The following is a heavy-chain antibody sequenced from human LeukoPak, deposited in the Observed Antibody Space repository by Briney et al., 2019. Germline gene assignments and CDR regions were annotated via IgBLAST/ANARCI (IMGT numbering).Heavy chain of an antibody. CDR1: GYTFTSYD. J-gene: IGHJ4*02. CDR3: ARGVPYYYDSSGYCDY. D-gene: IGHD3-22*01. CDR2: IIPILGIA. Sequence: ASVMVSCKASGYTFTSYDINWVRQAPGQGLEWMGRIIPILGIANYAQKFQGRVTITADKSTSTAYMELSSLRSEDTAVYYCARGVPYYYDSSGYCDYWGQGTLVTVSS. V-gene: IGHV1-69*04.